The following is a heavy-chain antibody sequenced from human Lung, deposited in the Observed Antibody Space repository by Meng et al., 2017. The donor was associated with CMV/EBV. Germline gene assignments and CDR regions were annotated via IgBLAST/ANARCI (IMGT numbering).Heavy chain of an antibody. Sequence: RSTYYWCGIRPPPGKGLAWIEIIFYSGSTYYNPSLKSRVTISVDTSKSQFSLKLSSVTAADTALYYCARAYHFYDSSGYPLDFDYWGQGTLVTVSS. D-gene: IGHD3-22*01. CDR2: IFYSGST. J-gene: IGHJ4*02. CDR3: ARAYHFYDSSGYPLDFDY. V-gene: IGHV4-39*01. CDR1: RSTYY.